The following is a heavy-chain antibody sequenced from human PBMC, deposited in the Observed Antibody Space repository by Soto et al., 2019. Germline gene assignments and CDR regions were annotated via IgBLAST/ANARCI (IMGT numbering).Heavy chain of an antibody. Sequence: QVQLVQSGAEVKKPGASVKVSCKASGYTFTSYGISWVRQAPGQGLEWMGWISAYNGNTNYAQKLQGRVTMATDTSTSTAYMELRSLGSDDAAVYSCARVWDIVVVPAAMAYFDYWGQGTLVTVSS. CDR1: GYTFTSYG. CDR3: ARVWDIVVVPAAMAYFDY. D-gene: IGHD2-2*01. V-gene: IGHV1-18*01. J-gene: IGHJ4*02. CDR2: ISAYNGNT.